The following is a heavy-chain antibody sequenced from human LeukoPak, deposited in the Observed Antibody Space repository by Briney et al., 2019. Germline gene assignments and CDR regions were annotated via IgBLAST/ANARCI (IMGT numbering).Heavy chain of an antibody. CDR2: ISSSSSYI. CDR3: ARGIAPLGDYYYYYMDV. Sequence: SGGSLRLSCAASGFTFSSYSMNWVRQAPGKGLEWVSSISSSSSYIYYADSVKGRFTISRDNSKNTLFLQMNSLRAEDTAVYYCARGIAPLGDYYYYYMDVWGKGTTVTIPS. J-gene: IGHJ6*03. V-gene: IGHV3-21*01. CDR1: GFTFSSYS. D-gene: IGHD3-16*01.